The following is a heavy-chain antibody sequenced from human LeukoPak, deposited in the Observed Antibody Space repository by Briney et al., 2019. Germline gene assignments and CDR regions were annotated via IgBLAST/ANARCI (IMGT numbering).Heavy chain of an antibody. Sequence: SQTLSLTCTVSGASISSGIYYWTWIRHHPGQGLEWIGYIYSSGFTHYNPSLRSRVTTSIDTTNNQFSLRMTSVTVADTATYYCARSRGTIYRADEYDIWGQGTMVTVSS. CDR1: GASISSGIYY. CDR3: ARSRGTIYRADEYDI. D-gene: IGHD3-16*02. V-gene: IGHV4-31*03. J-gene: IGHJ3*02. CDR2: IYSSGFT.